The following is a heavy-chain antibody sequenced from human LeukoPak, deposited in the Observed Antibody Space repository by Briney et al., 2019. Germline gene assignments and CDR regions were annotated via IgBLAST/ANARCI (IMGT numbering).Heavy chain of an antibody. Sequence: KTSETLSLTCAVYGGSFSGYYWSWIRQPPGKGLEWIGEINHSGSTNYNPSLKSRVTISVDTSKNQFSLKLSSVTAADTAVYYCARGAVAGTFLDYWGQGTLVTVSS. D-gene: IGHD6-19*01. CDR1: GGSFSGYY. V-gene: IGHV4-34*01. CDR2: INHSGST. J-gene: IGHJ4*02. CDR3: ARGAVAGTFLDY.